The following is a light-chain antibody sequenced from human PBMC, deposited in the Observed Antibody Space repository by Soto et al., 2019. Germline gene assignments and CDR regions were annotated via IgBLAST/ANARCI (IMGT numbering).Light chain of an antibody. CDR3: QQYGSSPWT. CDR1: QSVSSNY. V-gene: IGKV3-20*01. CDR2: GAS. J-gene: IGKJ1*01. Sequence: EIVLTQSPGTLSLSPGERATLSCRASQSVSSNYLAWYQQKPGQAPRLLIYGASSRATGIPDRFSGSGSGTAFPLTISRLEPEDFAVYYCQQYGSSPWTFGQGTKLEIK.